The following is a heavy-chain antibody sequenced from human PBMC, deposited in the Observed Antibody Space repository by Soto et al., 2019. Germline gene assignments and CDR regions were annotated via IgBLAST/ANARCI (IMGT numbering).Heavy chain of an antibody. J-gene: IGHJ4*02. V-gene: IGHV4-34*01. Sequence: PSETLSLTCAVYGGSFSGYYWSWIRQPPGKGLEWIGEINYSGSTNYIPSLKSRVTISVDTSKNQFSLKLSSVTAADTAVYYYARGGIAAAGTGFDYWGQGTLVTVSS. CDR3: ARGGIAAAGTGFDY. CDR1: GGSFSGYY. D-gene: IGHD6-13*01. CDR2: INYSGST.